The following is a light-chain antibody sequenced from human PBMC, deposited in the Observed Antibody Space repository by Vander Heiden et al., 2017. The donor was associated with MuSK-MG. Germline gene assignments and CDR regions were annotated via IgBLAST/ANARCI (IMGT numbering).Light chain of an antibody. CDR1: RSHAGGYNY. Sequence: QSALTQPAAVSGSPGDSITISCTGTRSHAGGYNYVSWYQLMIYDASNRPSGVSNRFSGSKSGNTASLTISGLQAEDEADYYCSSYTSSSTRVFGTGTKVTVL. CDR3: SSYTSSSTRV. V-gene: IGLV2-14*03. CDR2: DAS. J-gene: IGLJ1*01.